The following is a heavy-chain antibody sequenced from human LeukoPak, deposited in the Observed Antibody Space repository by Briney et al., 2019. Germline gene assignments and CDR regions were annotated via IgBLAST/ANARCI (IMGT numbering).Heavy chain of an antibody. CDR2: IYYTGST. CDR3: ARDRGRGYSYGFFDY. CDR1: GGSINNYY. J-gene: IGHJ4*02. V-gene: IGHV4-59*01. Sequence: SETLSLTCTVSGGSINNYYWSWIRQPPGKGLEWIGYIYYTGSTYYNPSLKSRVTISVDTSKNQFSLKLSSVTAADTAVYYCARDRGRGYSYGFFDYWGQGTLVTVSS. D-gene: IGHD5-18*01.